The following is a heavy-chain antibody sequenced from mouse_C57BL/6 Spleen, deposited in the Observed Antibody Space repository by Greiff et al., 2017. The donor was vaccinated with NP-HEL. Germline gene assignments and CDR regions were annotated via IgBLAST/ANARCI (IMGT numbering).Heavy chain of an antibody. CDR1: GYTFTSYW. V-gene: IGHV1-64*01. Sequence: VQLQQPGAELVKPGASVKLSCKASGYTFTSYWMHWVKQRPGQGLEWIGMIHPNSGSTNYNEKFKSKATLTVDKSSSTAYMRLSSLTSEDSAVYYCANYDVYFDVWGTGTTVTVSS. CDR2: IHPNSGST. CDR3: ANYDVYFDV. D-gene: IGHD2-4*01. J-gene: IGHJ1*03.